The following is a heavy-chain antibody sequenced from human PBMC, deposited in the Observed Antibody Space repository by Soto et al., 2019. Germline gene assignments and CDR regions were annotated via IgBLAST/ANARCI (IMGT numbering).Heavy chain of an antibody. D-gene: IGHD3-10*01. V-gene: IGHV3-23*01. CDR3: RRCPTGTTLEAN. CDR1: GFIFSSYA. CDR2: ISGNGGGT. Sequence: GGSLSLSCTASGFIFSSYAMSWVRQAPGKGLEWVSAISGNGGGTYYADFVKGRFTISRDNSKNTLYLQMNSLRADDTVVFYCRRCPTGTTLEANWGQGPLVTVSS. J-gene: IGHJ1*01.